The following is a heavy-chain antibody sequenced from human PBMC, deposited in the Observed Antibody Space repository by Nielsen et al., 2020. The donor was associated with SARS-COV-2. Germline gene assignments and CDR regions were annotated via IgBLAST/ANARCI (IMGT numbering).Heavy chain of an antibody. V-gene: IGHV3-64*01. D-gene: IGHD2-2*02. CDR3: ARGQSPYCSSTSCYTYYYYYYYMDV. Sequence: GESLKISCAASGFTFSSYAMHWVRQAPGKGLEYVSAISSNGGSTYYANSVKGRFTISRDNSKNTLYLQMGSLRAEDMAVYYCARGQSPYCSSTSCYTYYYYYYYMDVWGKGTTVTVSS. CDR2: ISSNGGST. CDR1: GFTFSSYA. J-gene: IGHJ6*03.